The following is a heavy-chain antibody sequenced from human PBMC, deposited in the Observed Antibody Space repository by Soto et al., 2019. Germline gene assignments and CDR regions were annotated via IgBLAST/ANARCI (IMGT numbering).Heavy chain of an antibody. J-gene: IGHJ4*02. D-gene: IGHD3-9*01. CDR1: GGSISSYY. CDR3: ARLDGPGSPHDY. V-gene: IGHV4-59*08. CDR2: IYYTGST. Sequence: SETLSLTCTVSGGSISSYYWSWIRQPPGKGLEWIGYIYYTGSTDYNPSLKSRVTISVDTSRNQFSLKLSSVTAADTAVYYCARLDGPGSPHDYWGQGTLVTVSS.